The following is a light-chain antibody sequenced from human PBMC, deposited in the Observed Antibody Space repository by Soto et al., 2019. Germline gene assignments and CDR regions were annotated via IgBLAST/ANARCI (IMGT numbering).Light chain of an antibody. CDR3: QQYYDYPWT. V-gene: IGKV1-8*01. J-gene: IGKJ1*01. CDR1: QGISSY. Sequence: AIRMTQSPSSLSASTGDRVIITCRASQGISSYLAWYQQKPGKAPNLLIYAASTLQSGVPSRFSGGGSGTDFTLTISCLQSEDFATYHCQQYYDYPWTFGQGTKVEIK. CDR2: AAS.